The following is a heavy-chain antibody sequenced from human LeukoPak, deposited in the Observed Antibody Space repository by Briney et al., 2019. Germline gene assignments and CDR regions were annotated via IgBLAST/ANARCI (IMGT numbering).Heavy chain of an antibody. CDR3: ASLGSSGYLDY. D-gene: IGHD3-22*01. V-gene: IGHV4-59*01. CDR1: GGSISSYY. Sequence: SETLSLTCTVSGGSISSYYWSWIRQPPGKGMEWIGYIYYSGSTNYNPSLKSRVTISVDTSKNQFSLKLSSVTAADTAVYYCASLGSSGYLDYWGQGTLVTVSS. CDR2: IYYSGST. J-gene: IGHJ4*02.